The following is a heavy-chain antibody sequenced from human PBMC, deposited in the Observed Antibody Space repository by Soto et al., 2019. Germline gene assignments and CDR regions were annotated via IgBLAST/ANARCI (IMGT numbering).Heavy chain of an antibody. CDR2: IDWDDDK. D-gene: IGHD1-26*01. Sequence: SGSYAGEPTQTLTLTCTFSGFSLSTSGMCVSWIRQPPGKALEWLALIDWDDDKYYSTSLKTRLTISKDTSKNQVVLTMTNMDPVDTATYYCARIRGYSGSYTIDYWGQGTLVTVSS. CDR3: ARIRGYSGSYTIDY. J-gene: IGHJ4*02. V-gene: IGHV2-70*01. CDR1: GFSLSTSGMC.